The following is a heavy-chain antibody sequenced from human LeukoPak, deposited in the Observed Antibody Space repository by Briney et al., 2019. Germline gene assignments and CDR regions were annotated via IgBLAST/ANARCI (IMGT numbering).Heavy chain of an antibody. D-gene: IGHD2-2*01. CDR3: ATSIVVVTAASDY. CDR2: MNLNSGNT. CDR1: GYTFTSYD. V-gene: IGHV1-8*01. Sequence: ASVNVSCKASGYTFTSYDINCVRQATGQGLEWMVWMNLNSGNTGYAQKFQGRVTMTRNTSISTAYMALSSLRSEDTAVYYSATSIVVVTAASDYWGQGTLVTVSS. J-gene: IGHJ4*02.